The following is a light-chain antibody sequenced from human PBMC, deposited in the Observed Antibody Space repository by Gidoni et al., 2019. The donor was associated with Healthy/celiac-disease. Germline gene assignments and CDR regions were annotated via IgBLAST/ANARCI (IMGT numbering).Light chain of an antibody. CDR1: SSDVWSYNL. V-gene: IGLV2-23*02. CDR2: EVS. CDR3: CSYAGRDVV. Sequence: QSALTQPASVSGSLGQSITISCTGTSSDVWSYNLVSCYQQHPGKAPKLMIYEVSKRPSGVSNRFSGSKSGNTASLTISGLQAEDEADYYCCSYAGRDVVFGGGTKLTVL. J-gene: IGLJ2*01.